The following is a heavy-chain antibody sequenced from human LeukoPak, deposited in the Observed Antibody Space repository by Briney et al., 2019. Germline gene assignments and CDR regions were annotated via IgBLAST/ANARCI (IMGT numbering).Heavy chain of an antibody. Sequence: SDTLSLTCTVSGGSISSGGYYWSWIRQHPGKGLEWIGYIYYSGSTYYNPSLKSRVTISVDTSKNQFSLKLSSVTAADTAVYYCASCRLGPIDYWGQGTLVTVSS. J-gene: IGHJ4*02. D-gene: IGHD2-15*01. CDR2: IYYSGST. CDR3: ASCRLGPIDY. CDR1: GGSISSGGYY. V-gene: IGHV4-31*03.